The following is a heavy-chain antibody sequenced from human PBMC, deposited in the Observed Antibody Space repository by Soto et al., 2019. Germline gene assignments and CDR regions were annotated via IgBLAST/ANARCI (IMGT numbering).Heavy chain of an antibody. D-gene: IGHD6-19*01. CDR1: GCTFSSYA. V-gene: IGHV1-69*06. CDR3: ARAYSSGWYRNLLHNWFDP. Sequence: SVRVSCKASGCTFSSYAISWVRQAPGQGLEWMGGIIPIFGTANYAQKFQGRVTITADKSTSTAYMELSSLRSEDTAVYYCARAYSSGWYRNLLHNWFDPWGQGTLVTISS. CDR2: IIPIFGTA. J-gene: IGHJ5*02.